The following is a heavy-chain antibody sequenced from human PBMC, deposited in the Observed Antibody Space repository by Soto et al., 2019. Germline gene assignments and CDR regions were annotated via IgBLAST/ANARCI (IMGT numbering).Heavy chain of an antibody. CDR2: ITARAEGT. V-gene: IGHV3-23*01. Sequence: GGSQRLSCAASGFVFSSYAMSWVRQAPGKGVEWIATITARAEGTFYADAVKGQFSISRDNVKNTLYLQVSSLRDEDTAIYYCAERGSTLTPGGSVYPVDFRGHGALVTV. CDR3: AERGSTLTPGGSVYPVDF. J-gene: IGHJ4*01. CDR1: GFVFSSYA. D-gene: IGHD1-26*01.